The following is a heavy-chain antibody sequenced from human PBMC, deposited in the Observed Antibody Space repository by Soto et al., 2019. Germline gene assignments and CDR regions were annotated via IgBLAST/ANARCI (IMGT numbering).Heavy chain of an antibody. CDR1: CGSISSFY. V-gene: IGHV4-59*01. D-gene: IGHD2-2*01. Sequence: TSGTPSLTCPVSCGSISSFYWSWVPQPPRKGLEWVGYIYYSGSTNYNPSLKSRVTISVDTSKNQFSLKLSSVTAADTAVYYCARGGDIVVVPGGFYYYYYYMDVWGKGTTVTVSS. CDR2: IYYSGST. CDR3: ARGGDIVVVPGGFYYYYYYMDV. J-gene: IGHJ6*03.